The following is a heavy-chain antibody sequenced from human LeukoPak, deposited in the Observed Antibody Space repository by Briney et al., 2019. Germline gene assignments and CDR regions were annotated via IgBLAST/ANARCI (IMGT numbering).Heavy chain of an antibody. CDR1: GGSISSGGYY. CDR2: IYYSGST. CDR3: ARSRSPLYDSSGYYFDY. V-gene: IGHV4-31*03. J-gene: IGHJ4*02. Sequence: SETLSLTCTVSGGSISSGGYYWSWIRQHPGKGLEWIGYIYYSGSTYYNPSLKSRVTIPVDTSKNQFSLKLSSVTAADTAVYYCARSRSPLYDSSGYYFDYWGQGTLVTVSS. D-gene: IGHD3-22*01.